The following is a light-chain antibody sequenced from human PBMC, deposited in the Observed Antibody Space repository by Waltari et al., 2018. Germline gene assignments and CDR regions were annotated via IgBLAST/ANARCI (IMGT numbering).Light chain of an antibody. J-gene: IGKJ2*03. CDR2: KAS. Sequence: DIQLTQSPSTLSASIGDRVIITCRASESIDNLLAWYQQKPGNAPKVLIYKASNLDIGVPSRFRGSGSGTEFTLTISSLQPDDFAAYYCQHYYSYPVSFGQGTKLEIK. CDR1: ESIDNL. CDR3: QHYYSYPVS. V-gene: IGKV1-5*03.